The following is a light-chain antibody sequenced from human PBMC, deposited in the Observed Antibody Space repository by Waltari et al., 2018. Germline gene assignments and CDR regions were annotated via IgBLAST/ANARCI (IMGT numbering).Light chain of an antibody. CDR3: QQYYDRPLT. Sequence: DIVMTQSPDSLAASLGERATIRCTSTQTLLHRYKSEHHVAGYQQKPGQPPKLLLYWPSTRQAGVPDRFSGTGSGTEFTLTISSLQAEDVAVYYCQQYYDRPLTFGGGTKVEIK. J-gene: IGKJ4*01. V-gene: IGKV4-1*01. CDR2: WPS. CDR1: QTLLHRYKSEHH.